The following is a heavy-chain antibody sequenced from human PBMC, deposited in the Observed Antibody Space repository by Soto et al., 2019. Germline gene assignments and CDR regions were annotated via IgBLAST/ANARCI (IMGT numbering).Heavy chain of an antibody. CDR1: GYTFTSYG. D-gene: IGHD6-19*01. Sequence: QVQLVQSGAEVKKPGASVKVSCKASGYTFTSYGISWVRQAPGQGLEWMGWISAYNGNTNYAQKLQGRVTMTTDTATSTTYMELRSMRSDDTAVYYCARDPGGQWLVLDAFDIWGQGTMVPFYS. CDR3: ARDPGGQWLVLDAFDI. CDR2: ISAYNGNT. V-gene: IGHV1-18*01. J-gene: IGHJ3*02.